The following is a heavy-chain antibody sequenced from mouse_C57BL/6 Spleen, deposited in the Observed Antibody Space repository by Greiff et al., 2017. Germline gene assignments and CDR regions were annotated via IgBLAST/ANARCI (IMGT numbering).Heavy chain of an antibody. CDR2: IDPSDSET. CDR3: AREGTTVVATDY. CDR1: GYTFTSYW. Sequence: QVQLQQPGAELVRPGSSVTLSCKASGYTFTSYWMHWVKQRPIQGLEWIVNIDPSDSETPYNPKFKDKATLTVDKSSSTAYMQRSSRTSEDSAVYYCAREGTTVVATDYWGQGTTRTVSS. D-gene: IGHD1-1*01. J-gene: IGHJ2*01. V-gene: IGHV1-52*01.